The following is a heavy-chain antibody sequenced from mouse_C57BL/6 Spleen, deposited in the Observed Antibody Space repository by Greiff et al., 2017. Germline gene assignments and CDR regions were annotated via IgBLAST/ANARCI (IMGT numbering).Heavy chain of an antibody. CDR1: GFSFNTYA. CDR3: ARHTSNDDAMGY. CDR2: IRSKSNNYAT. Sequence: VQLKESGGGLVQPKGSLKLSCAASGFSFNTYAMNWVRQAPGKGLEWVARIRSKSNNYATYYADTVKDRFTISRDDSESMLYLQMNNLKTEDTSLHYCARHTSNDDAMGYWGRGISVT. J-gene: IGHJ4*01. V-gene: IGHV10-1*01. D-gene: IGHD2-12*01.